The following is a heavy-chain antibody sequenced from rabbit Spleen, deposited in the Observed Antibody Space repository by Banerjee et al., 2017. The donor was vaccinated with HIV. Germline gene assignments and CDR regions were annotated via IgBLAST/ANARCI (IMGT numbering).Heavy chain of an antibody. CDR1: GFSFSSGYY. CDR2: INIASGNT. D-gene: IGHD6-1*01. J-gene: IGHJ4*01. CDR3: AKSWPAYGYANNL. V-gene: IGHV1S45*01. Sequence: QEQLEESGGGLVKPGASLTLTCTASGFSFSSGYYMCWVRQAPGKGLEWIGCINIASGNTWYASWAKGRLTISKASSTTVTLQMTSLTAADTATYSCAKSWPAYGYANNLWGPGTLVTVS.